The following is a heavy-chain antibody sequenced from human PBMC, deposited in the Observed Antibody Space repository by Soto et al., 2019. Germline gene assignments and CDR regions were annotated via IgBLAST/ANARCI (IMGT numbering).Heavy chain of an antibody. Sequence: SETLSLTCAVYGGCFSGYYWSWIRQPPGKGLEWIGEINHSGSTNYNPSLKSRVTISVDTSKNQFSLKLSSVTAADTAVYYCARRCTPQWLRYFDWLAPDAFDIWGQGTMVTVSS. CDR3: ARRCTPQWLRYFDWLAPDAFDI. V-gene: IGHV4-34*01. J-gene: IGHJ3*02. D-gene: IGHD3-9*01. CDR2: INHSGST. CDR1: GGCFSGYY.